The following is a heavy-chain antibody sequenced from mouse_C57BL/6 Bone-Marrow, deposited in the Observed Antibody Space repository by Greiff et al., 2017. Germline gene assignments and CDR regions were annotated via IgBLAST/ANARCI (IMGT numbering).Heavy chain of an antibody. CDR3: AREFITTVGHYAMDY. Sequence: EVQLQQSGPELVKPGASVKMSCKASGYTFTDYNMHWVKQSHGKSLEWIGYINPNNGGTSYNQKFKGKATLTVNKSSSTAYMELRSLTSEDSAVYYCAREFITTVGHYAMDYWGQGTSVTVSS. D-gene: IGHD1-1*01. V-gene: IGHV1-22*01. CDR1: GYTFTDYN. CDR2: INPNNGGT. J-gene: IGHJ4*01.